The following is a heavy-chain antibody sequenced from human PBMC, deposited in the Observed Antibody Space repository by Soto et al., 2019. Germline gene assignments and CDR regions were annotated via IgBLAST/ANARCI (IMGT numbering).Heavy chain of an antibody. CDR1: GYTFTRFG. CDR3: AKNGQPPYYYYGLDV. CDR2: ISGYNGDT. Sequence: ASVKVSCKASGYTFTRFGISWVRQAPGQGLEWVGWISGYNGDTNYAQKFQGRVSMTIDTSTTTAYMELRSLTSDDTAVYYCAKNGQPPYYYYGLDVWGQ. V-gene: IGHV1-18*01. J-gene: IGHJ6*02. D-gene: IGHD2-8*01.